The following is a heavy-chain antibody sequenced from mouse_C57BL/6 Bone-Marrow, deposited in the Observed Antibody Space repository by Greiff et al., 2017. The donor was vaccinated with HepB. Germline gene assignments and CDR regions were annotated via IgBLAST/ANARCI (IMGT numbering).Heavy chain of an antibody. J-gene: IGHJ4*01. CDR2: IDPETGGT. V-gene: IGHV1-15*01. CDR1: GYTFTDYE. Sequence: VQLQQSGAELVRPGASVTLSCKASGYTFTDYEMHWVKQTPVHGLEWIGAIDPETGGTAYNQKFKGKAILTADKSSSTAYMELRSLTSEDSAVYYCTFITTVVNAMDYWGQGTSVTVSS. D-gene: IGHD1-1*01. CDR3: TFITTVVNAMDY.